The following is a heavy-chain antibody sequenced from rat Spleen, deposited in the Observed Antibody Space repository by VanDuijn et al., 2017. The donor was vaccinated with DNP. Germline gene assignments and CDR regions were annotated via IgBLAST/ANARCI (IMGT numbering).Heavy chain of an antibody. CDR2: ISYDGTRT. D-gene: IGHD1-1*01. CDR3: TRYYDSFDY. J-gene: IGHJ2*01. CDR1: GFTFSDYN. Sequence: EVQLVESGGGLVQPGRSLKLSCAASGFTFSDYNMAWVRQAPKKNLEWVATISYDGTRTYYRASVKGRFTISRDYAKPTLYLQMDSLRSEDTATYYCTRYYDSFDYWGQGVMVTVSS. V-gene: IGHV5-7*01.